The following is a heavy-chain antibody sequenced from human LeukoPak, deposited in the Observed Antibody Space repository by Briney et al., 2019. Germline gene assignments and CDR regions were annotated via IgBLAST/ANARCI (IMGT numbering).Heavy chain of an antibody. Sequence: PGGSLRLSCGASGFSFTTYWMAWVRQAPGKGLEWVANIKQDGTEKYYVDSVKGRFTISRDYARNSLYLQLNSLRAEDTAVYYCARLSEMFRGPQVIYCFDYWGQGTLVTVSS. CDR1: GFSFTTYW. V-gene: IGHV3-7*01. D-gene: IGHD3-10*01. J-gene: IGHJ4*02. CDR3: ARLSEMFRGPQVIYCFDY. CDR2: IKQDGTEK.